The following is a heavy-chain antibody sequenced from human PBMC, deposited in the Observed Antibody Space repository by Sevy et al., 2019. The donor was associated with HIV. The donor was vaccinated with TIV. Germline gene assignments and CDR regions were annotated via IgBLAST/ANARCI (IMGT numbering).Heavy chain of an antibody. D-gene: IGHD5-18*01. Sequence: ASVKVSCKASGGTFSSYAISWVRQAPGQGLEWMGGIIPIFGTANYAQRFQGRVTITADESTSTAYMELSSLRSEDTAVYYCASSQHARGYSYGFYAFDIWGQGTIVTVSS. J-gene: IGHJ3*02. V-gene: IGHV1-69*13. CDR3: ASSQHARGYSYGFYAFDI. CDR1: GGTFSSYA. CDR2: IIPIFGTA.